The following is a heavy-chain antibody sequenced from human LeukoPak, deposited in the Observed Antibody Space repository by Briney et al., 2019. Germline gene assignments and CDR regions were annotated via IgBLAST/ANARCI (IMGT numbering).Heavy chain of an antibody. V-gene: IGHV4-4*09. D-gene: IGHD3-3*01. Sequence: SETLSLTCAVYGGSFSGYYWSWIRQPPGKGLEWIGYIYTSGSTNYNPSLKSRVTISVDTSKNQFSLKLSSVTAADTAVYYCARTYYDFWSAPYGGYYYYYMDVWGKGTTVTVSS. CDR3: ARTYYDFWSAPYGGYYYYYMDV. CDR1: GGSFSGYY. CDR2: IYTSGST. J-gene: IGHJ6*03.